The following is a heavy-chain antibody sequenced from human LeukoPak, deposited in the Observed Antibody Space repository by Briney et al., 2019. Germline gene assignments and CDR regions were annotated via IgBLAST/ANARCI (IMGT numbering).Heavy chain of an antibody. V-gene: IGHV4-34*01. CDR3: ASLKRWPRTPFDY. CDR1: GGLFSGYY. D-gene: IGHD5-24*01. CDR2: VNHSGNT. J-gene: IGHJ4*02. Sequence: SETLSLTCAVYGGLFSGYYWSWIRQPPGKGLEWIGEVNHSGNTNYNPSLKSRVTMSIDTPKNQFSLRLSSVTAADTAVYYCASLKRWPRTPFDYWGQGTLVTVSS.